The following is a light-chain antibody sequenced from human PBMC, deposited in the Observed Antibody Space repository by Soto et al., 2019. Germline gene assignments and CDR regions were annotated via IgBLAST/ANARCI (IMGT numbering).Light chain of an antibody. CDR2: GAS. V-gene: IGKV3-11*01. J-gene: IGKJ5*01. CDR3: QQRHMWPIT. CDR1: QSVSNNY. Sequence: IVLTQSPGTLSLSPGERATLSCRASQSVSNNYLAWYQQKPGQAPRLLIYGASNRATGIPPRFSGSGSGTDFTLTISSLEPEDSAVYYCQQRHMWPITFGQGTRLEIK.